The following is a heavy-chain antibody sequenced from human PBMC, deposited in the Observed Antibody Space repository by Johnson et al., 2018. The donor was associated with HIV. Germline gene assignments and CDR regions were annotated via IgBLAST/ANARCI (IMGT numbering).Heavy chain of an antibody. CDR3: ARGRGYSSSNDAFDI. CDR1: GFIFSGYW. D-gene: IGHD6-13*01. Sequence: VQLVESGGDLVQPGGSLRLSCAASGFIFSGYWMSWVRQTPGKGLEWVAFIRYDGSNKYYADSVKGRFTISRDNSKNTLYLQMNSLRAEDTAVYYCARGRGYSSSNDAFDIWGQGTMVTGSS. J-gene: IGHJ3*02. V-gene: IGHV3-30*02. CDR2: IRYDGSNK.